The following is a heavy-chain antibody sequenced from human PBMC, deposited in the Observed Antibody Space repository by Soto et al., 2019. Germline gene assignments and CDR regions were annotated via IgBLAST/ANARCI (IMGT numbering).Heavy chain of an antibody. V-gene: IGHV4-34*01. J-gene: IGHJ5*02. CDR3: ARARTLWGVTSNLLAP. Sequence: PSETLSLTCAVYGGSFSGYYWSWIRQPPGKGLEWIGEINHSGSTNYNPSLKSRVTISVDTSKNQFSLKLSSVTAADTAVYYCARARTLWGVTSNLLAPCGQGTRVTVSS. CDR1: GGSFSGYY. CDR2: INHSGST. D-gene: IGHD3-10*01.